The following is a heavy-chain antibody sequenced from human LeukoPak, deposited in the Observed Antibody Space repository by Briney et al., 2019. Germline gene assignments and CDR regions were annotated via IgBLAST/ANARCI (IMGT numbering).Heavy chain of an antibody. D-gene: IGHD5-12*01. CDR1: GFSVGGYW. CDR3: TRGASGYGNFDY. CDR2: INSDGSSI. J-gene: IGHJ4*02. Sequence: GGSLRLSCAASGFSVGGYWMHWIRQGPGMGLVWVSRINSDGSSISYADSVKGRFSISRDNAKNTLYLQMNSLRAEDTAVYYCTRGASGYGNFDYWGQGTLVTVSS. V-gene: IGHV3-74*01.